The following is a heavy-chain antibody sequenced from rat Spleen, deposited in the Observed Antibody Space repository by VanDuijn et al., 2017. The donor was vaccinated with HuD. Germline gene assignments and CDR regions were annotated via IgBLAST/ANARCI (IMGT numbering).Heavy chain of an antibody. V-gene: IGHV5-29*01. J-gene: IGHJ2*01. D-gene: IGHD1-5*01. CDR2: ISSDGRRN. CDR1: GFTFTDYY. CDR3: ARLRYNPFDY. Sequence: EVQLVESDGGLVQPGRSLKLSCAASGFTFTDYYMAWVRQAPTKGLEWVATISSDGRRNYYRDSVKGRFTISRDNAKSSLYLQMDSLRSAETATYYCARLRYNPFDYWGQGVMVTVSS.